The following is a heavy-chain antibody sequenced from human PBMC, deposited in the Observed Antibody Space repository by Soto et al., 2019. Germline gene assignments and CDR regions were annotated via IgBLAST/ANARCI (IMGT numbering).Heavy chain of an antibody. D-gene: IGHD2-21*01. CDR3: ARRRIVPTTNFDY. J-gene: IGHJ4*02. Sequence: SETLSLTCTVSCDSINSSSFCWGWIRQPPGKGLEWIGHIFHTGATYQNPTLKSRLRMSVDTSKNQFSLNLSSVTATDTAIYYCARRRIVPTTNFDYWGQGTLVTVSS. CDR2: IFHTGAT. CDR1: CDSINSSSFC. V-gene: IGHV4-39*01.